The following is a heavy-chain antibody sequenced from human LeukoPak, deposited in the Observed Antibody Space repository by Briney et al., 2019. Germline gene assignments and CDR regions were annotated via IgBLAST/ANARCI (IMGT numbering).Heavy chain of an antibody. J-gene: IGHJ6*02. V-gene: IGHV1-2*04. Sequence: ASVKVSCKASGYTFTGYYMHWVRQAPGQGLEWMGWINPNSGGTNYAQKFQGWVTMTRDTSISTAYMELSRLRSDDTAVYYCARELVSRIAAAGTDYYGMDVWGQGTTVTVSS. CDR3: ARELVSRIAAAGTDYYGMDV. CDR2: INPNSGGT. CDR1: GYTFTGYY. D-gene: IGHD6-13*01.